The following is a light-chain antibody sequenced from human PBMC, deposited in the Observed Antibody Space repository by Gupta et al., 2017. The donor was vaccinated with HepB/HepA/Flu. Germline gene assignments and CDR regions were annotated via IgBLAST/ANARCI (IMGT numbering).Light chain of an antibody. V-gene: IGKV4-1*01. Sequence: DIVMTQSPDSLAVSLGERATINCKSSQSVLFSSDNNNYLAWYQQKPGQPPKLLIFWASTRKSGVPDRFSGSGSGTDFTLTISSLQAEDVAVYYYQQYYRTPWTFGQGTKVEIK. CDR1: QSVLFSSDNNNY. J-gene: IGKJ1*01. CDR3: QQYYRTPWT. CDR2: WAS.